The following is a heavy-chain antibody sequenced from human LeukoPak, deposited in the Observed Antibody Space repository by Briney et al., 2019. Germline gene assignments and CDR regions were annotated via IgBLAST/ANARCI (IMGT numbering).Heavy chain of an antibody. CDR1: GLTFSSYG. D-gene: IGHD2-2*01. J-gene: IGHJ4*02. V-gene: IGHV3-23*01. Sequence: GGSLRLSCAASGLTFSSYGMSWVRQAPGKGLEWVSAISGSGGSTYYADSVKGRFTISRDNSKNTLYLQMNSLKADDTAVYYCAKDLGTLDQLIYFDYWGQGTLVTVSS. CDR3: AKDLGTLDQLIYFDY. CDR2: ISGSGGST.